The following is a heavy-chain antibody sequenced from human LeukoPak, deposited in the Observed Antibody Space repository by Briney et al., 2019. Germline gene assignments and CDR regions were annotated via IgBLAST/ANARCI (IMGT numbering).Heavy chain of an antibody. D-gene: IGHD6-13*01. CDR2: VYYSGST. CDR1: GDSISSDY. CDR3: ARGPIGTADGWDWFDP. J-gene: IGHJ5*02. Sequence: PSETLSLTCTDSGDSISSDYWSWIRQPPEKGLEWIGYVYYSGSTNYNPSLKSRVTISVDRSKNQFSLKLSSVSAADTAVYWCARGPIGTADGWDWFDPWGQGTLVTVSS. V-gene: IGHV4-59*01.